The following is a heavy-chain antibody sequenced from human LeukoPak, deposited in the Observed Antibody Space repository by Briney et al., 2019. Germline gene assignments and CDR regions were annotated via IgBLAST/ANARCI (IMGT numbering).Heavy chain of an antibody. CDR3: ARTSRIGRGYTYASFDY. D-gene: IGHD5-18*01. CDR2: LYYSGST. CDR1: GGSISSSSYY. J-gene: IGHJ4*02. V-gene: IGHV4-39*07. Sequence: SETLSLTCTVSGGSISSSSYYWGWIHQPPGKGLEWVGSLYYSGSTYYNPSLKSRVTISVDTSKNQFSLKLSSVTAADTAVYYCARTSRIGRGYTYASFDYWGQGTLVTVSS.